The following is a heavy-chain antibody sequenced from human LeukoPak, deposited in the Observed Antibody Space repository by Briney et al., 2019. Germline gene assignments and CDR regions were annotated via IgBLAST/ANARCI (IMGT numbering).Heavy chain of an antibody. CDR2: IWYDGSRK. J-gene: IGHJ3*02. V-gene: IGHV3-33*01. CDR1: GFIFSSYG. CDR3: ARDHCGGDCYSAAADAFDI. Sequence: GGSLRLSCVASGFIFSSYGMHWVRQAPGKGLEWVAIIWYDGSRKYYADSVKGRFTISRDDSKNTLYLQMNSLRAEDTAVYYCARDHCGGDCYSAAADAFDIWGQGTMVTVSS. D-gene: IGHD2-21*02.